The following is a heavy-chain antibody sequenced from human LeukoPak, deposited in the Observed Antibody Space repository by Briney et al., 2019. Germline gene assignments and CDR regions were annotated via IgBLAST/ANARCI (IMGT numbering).Heavy chain of an antibody. D-gene: IGHD2-21*02. Sequence: GESLQISCKGSGYSFTSYWIGWVRRMPGKGVEWMGIIYPGDSDTRYSPSFQGQVTISADKSISTAYLQWSSLKASDTAMYYCARRGPCGGDCGGVAFDIWGQGTMVTVSS. CDR2: IYPGDSDT. CDR3: ARRGPCGGDCGGVAFDI. CDR1: GYSFTSYW. J-gene: IGHJ3*02. V-gene: IGHV5-51*01.